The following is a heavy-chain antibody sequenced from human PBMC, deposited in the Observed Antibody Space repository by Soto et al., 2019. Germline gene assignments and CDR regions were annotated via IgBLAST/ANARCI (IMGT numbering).Heavy chain of an antibody. D-gene: IGHD3-10*01. J-gene: IGHJ4*02. V-gene: IGHV3-23*01. CDR2: ISGSGGST. CDR1: GFTFSSYA. Sequence: GGSLRLSCAASGFTFSSYAMSWVRQAPGKGLEWVSAISGSGGSTYYADSVKGRFTISRDNSKNTLYLQMNSLRAEDTAVYYCAKDLGLLWFGELLYWGQGTLVTVSS. CDR3: AKDLGLLWFGELLY.